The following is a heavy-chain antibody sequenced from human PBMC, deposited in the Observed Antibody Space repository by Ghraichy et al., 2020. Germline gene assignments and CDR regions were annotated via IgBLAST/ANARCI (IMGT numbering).Heavy chain of an antibody. D-gene: IGHD3-3*01. CDR2: ISGSGGST. Sequence: GGSLRLSCAASGFTFSSYAMSWVRQAPGKGLEWVSAISGSGGSTYYADSVKGRFTISRDNSKNTLYLQMNSLRAEDTAVYYCAKAPYYDFWSGYYLRLDYWGQGTLVTVSS. J-gene: IGHJ4*02. V-gene: IGHV3-23*01. CDR3: AKAPYYDFWSGYYLRLDY. CDR1: GFTFSSYA.